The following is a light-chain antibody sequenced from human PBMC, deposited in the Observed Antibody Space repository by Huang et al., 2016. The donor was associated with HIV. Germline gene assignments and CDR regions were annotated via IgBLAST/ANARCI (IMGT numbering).Light chain of an antibody. CDR1: QSVGSNF. CDR2: DAS. V-gene: IGKV3-20*01. CDR3: QQYTKSPPT. J-gene: IGKJ1*01. Sequence: DIVLTQSPGTLSLSPGERATLSCRASQSVGSNFLGWYQTKPGQAPRLLIYDASYRASGSPARFSGSGSGTDFTLTISRLDPEDFAVYYCQQYTKSPPTFGQGTKVEI.